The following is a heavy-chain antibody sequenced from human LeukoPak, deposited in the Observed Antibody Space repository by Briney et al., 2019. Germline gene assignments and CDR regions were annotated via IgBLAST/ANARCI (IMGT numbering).Heavy chain of an antibody. CDR1: GFSVSSNY. CDR2: IYSGGST. J-gene: IGHJ6*02. Sequence: GGSLRLSCAASGFSVSSNYMSWVRQAPGKGLEWVSVIYSGGSTYYADSMKGRFTISRDNSKNTLYLQMNSLRTEDTAVYYCARDLPSGHYGMDVWGQGTTVTVSS. CDR3: ARDLPSGHYGMDV. D-gene: IGHD7-27*01. V-gene: IGHV3-53*01.